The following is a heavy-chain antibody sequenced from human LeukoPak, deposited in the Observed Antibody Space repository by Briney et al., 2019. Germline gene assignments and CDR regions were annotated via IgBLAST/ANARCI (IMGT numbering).Heavy chain of an antibody. V-gene: IGHV1-18*01. CDR2: ISAYNGNT. D-gene: IGHD2-2*01. Sequence: ASVKVSCKASGYTFTSYGISWVRQAPGQGLEWMGWISAYNGNTNYAQKLQGRVTMTTDTSTSTAYTELRSLRSDDTAVYYCARGPQGYCSGTSCRYWARGDYYYGMDVWGQGTTVTVSS. J-gene: IGHJ6*02. CDR1: GYTFTSYG. CDR3: ARGPQGYCSGTSCRYWARGDYYYGMDV.